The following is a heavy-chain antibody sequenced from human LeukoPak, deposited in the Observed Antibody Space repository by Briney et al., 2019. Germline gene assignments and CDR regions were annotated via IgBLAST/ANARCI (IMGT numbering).Heavy chain of an antibody. CDR1: GYTFTSYG. Sequence: ASVKVSCKASGYTFTSYGISWVRQAPRQGLEWMGWISAYNGNTNYAQKLQGRVTMTTDTSTSTAYMELRSLRSDDTAVYYCARVIGVRYYYDSSGYYFDHWGQGTLVTVSS. V-gene: IGHV1-18*01. D-gene: IGHD3-22*01. CDR3: ARVIGVRYYYDSSGYYFDH. J-gene: IGHJ4*02. CDR2: ISAYNGNT.